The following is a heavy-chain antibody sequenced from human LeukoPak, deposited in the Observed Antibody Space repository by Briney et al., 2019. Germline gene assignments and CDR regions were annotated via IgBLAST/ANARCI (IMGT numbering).Heavy chain of an antibody. CDR1: GFTFSSYS. J-gene: IGHJ3*02. Sequence: GGSLRLSCAASGFTFSSYSMNWVRQAPGKGLEWVSSISSSSSYIYYAGSVKGRFTISRDNAKNSLYLQMNSLRAEDTAVYYCARVRAAAAAFDIWGQGTMVIVSS. CDR2: ISSSSSYI. V-gene: IGHV3-21*01. CDR3: ARVRAAAAAFDI. D-gene: IGHD6-13*01.